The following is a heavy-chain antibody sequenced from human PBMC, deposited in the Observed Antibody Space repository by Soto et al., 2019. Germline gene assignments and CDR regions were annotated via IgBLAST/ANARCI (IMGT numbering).Heavy chain of an antibody. J-gene: IGHJ6*03. CDR2: INSDGSST. CDR3: SGVVSGTPDYYYMDV. Sequence: GGSLRLSCAASGFTFSSYWMHWVRQAPGNGLVWVSRINSDGSSTSYADSVKGRFTISRDNAKNTLYLQLNSLRAEDTAVYYCSGVVSGTPDYYYMDVWGKGTTVTVSS. V-gene: IGHV3-74*01. D-gene: IGHD2-15*01. CDR1: GFTFSSYW.